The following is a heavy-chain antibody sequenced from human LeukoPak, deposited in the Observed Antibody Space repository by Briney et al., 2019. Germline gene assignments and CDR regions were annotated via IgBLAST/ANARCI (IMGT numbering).Heavy chain of an antibody. Sequence: GGSLRLSCAASGFTFSDYYMSWIRQAPGKGLEWVSYISSSGSTMYYADSVKGRLTISRDNAKNSLYLQMNSLRAEDTAVYYCARGDIVGATNDAFDIWGQGTMVTVSS. J-gene: IGHJ3*02. CDR3: ARGDIVGATNDAFDI. CDR2: ISSSGSTM. D-gene: IGHD1-26*01. V-gene: IGHV3-11*01. CDR1: GFTFSDYY.